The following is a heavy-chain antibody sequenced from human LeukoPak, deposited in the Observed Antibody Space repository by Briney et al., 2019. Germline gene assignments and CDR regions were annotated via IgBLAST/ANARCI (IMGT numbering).Heavy chain of an antibody. Sequence: GGSLRLSCVVSGVTFSIYEMNWVRQAPGKGLERVSYISSGGGTIYYADSVKGRFTISRDNAKNSLYLQMNSLRAEDTAVYYCARIRADSSGYYYKYFDFWGQGTLVTVSS. D-gene: IGHD3-22*01. V-gene: IGHV3-48*03. CDR1: GVTFSIYE. CDR2: ISSGGGTI. J-gene: IGHJ4*02. CDR3: ARIRADSSGYYYKYFDF.